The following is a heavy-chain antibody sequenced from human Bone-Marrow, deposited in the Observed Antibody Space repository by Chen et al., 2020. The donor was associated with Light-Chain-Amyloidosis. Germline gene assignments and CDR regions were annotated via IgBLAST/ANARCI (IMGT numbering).Heavy chain of an antibody. Sequence: QVQLQQWGAGLLKPSETLSLTCAVYGGSFSGYYWSWIRQPPGKGLEWIGEINHSGSTNYNPSLKSRVTISVDTSKNQFSLKLSSVTAADTAVYYCARGAVLLWFGSLDYWGQGTLVTVSS. V-gene: IGHV4-34*01. D-gene: IGHD3-10*01. CDR2: INHSGST. CDR3: ARGAVLLWFGSLDY. J-gene: IGHJ4*02. CDR1: GGSFSGYY.